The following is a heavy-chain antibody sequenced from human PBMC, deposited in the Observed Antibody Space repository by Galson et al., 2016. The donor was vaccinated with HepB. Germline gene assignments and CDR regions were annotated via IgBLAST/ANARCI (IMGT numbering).Heavy chain of an antibody. CDR2: ICPGDSDT. CDR3: ARRHREYRSSYGLDV. CDR1: GYSFTSYW. D-gene: IGHD6-6*01. Sequence: QSGAEVKKPGESLKISCKASGYSFTSYWIYWVRQMPGKGLEWMGIICPGDSDTRYSPSFQGQVTISADKSISTAYLPGSSLKASDTTMYYCARRHREYRSSYGLDVWGQGTTVNVSS. J-gene: IGHJ6*02. V-gene: IGHV5-51*01.